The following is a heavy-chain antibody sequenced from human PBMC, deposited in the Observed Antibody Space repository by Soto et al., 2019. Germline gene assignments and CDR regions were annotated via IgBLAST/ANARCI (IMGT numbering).Heavy chain of an antibody. Sequence: EVQLVESGGGLVQPGGSLRLSCAASGFTFSSYWMSWVRQAPGKGLEWVANIKQDGSEKYYVDSVKGRFTISRDNAKNSLYLQMNSLSAEDTAVYYCARVGSQYYDYIWGSYRYPQDFDYWGQGTLVTVSS. CDR1: GFTFSSYW. CDR2: IKQDGSEK. CDR3: ARVGSQYYDYIWGSYRYPQDFDY. J-gene: IGHJ4*02. D-gene: IGHD3-16*02. V-gene: IGHV3-7*01.